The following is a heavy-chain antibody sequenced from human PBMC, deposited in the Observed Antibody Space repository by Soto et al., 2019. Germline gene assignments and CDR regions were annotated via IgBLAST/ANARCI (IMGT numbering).Heavy chain of an antibody. Sequence: EVQLVETGGGLIQPGGSLRLSCAASGFTVSSNYMSWVRQAPGKGLEWVSVIYSGGSTYYADSVKGRFTISRDNPKNTLYLHMNSLRAEDTAVYFCATRYCGGYCYLKYFDCWGQGSLVTVSS. V-gene: IGHV3-53*02. CDR3: ATRYCGGYCYLKYFDC. J-gene: IGHJ4*02. CDR1: GFTVSSNY. D-gene: IGHD2-21*02. CDR2: IYSGGST.